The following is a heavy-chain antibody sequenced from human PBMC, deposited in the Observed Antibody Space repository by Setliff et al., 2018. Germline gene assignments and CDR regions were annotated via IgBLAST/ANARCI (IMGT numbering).Heavy chain of an antibody. V-gene: IGHV4-59*01. CDR3: ARDRSAYNYGLDV. CDR2: VYYTGTT. CDR1: GGSINNYY. Sequence: SETLSLTCTVSGGSINNYYWSWIRQAPGKGLEWVGYVYYTGTTNYSPSLKGRVIISVDASKNRLSLQLNSVTPADAAVYYCARDRSAYNYGLDVWGQGTTVTAP. J-gene: IGHJ6*02.